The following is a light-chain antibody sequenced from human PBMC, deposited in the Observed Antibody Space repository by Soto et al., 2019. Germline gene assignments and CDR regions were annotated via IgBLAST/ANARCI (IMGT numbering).Light chain of an antibody. CDR3: QQYKDWPWT. J-gene: IGKJ1*01. Sequence: EIVMTQSPATLPVSPGERATLSCRASESVSSNLAWYQQKPGQAPRLLIYGAFTRATGLPARFSVSGSGTEFTLTISRLQSEDFAVYYCQQYKDWPWTFGQGTKVEIK. CDR1: ESVSSN. CDR2: GAF. V-gene: IGKV3-15*01.